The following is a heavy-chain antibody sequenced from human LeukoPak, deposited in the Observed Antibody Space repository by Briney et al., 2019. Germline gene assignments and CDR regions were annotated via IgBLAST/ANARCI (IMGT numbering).Heavy chain of an antibody. CDR2: INPNSGGT. CDR1: GYTFNGFY. CDR3: ARDPPGAAAYYYYGMDV. Sequence: ASVKVSCKASGYTFNGFYLHWVRQAPGQGLEWMGWINPNSGGTNYAQKFQGRVTMTRDTSISTAYMELRSLRSDDTAVYYCARDPPGAAAYYYYGMDVWGQGTTVTVSS. V-gene: IGHV1-2*02. D-gene: IGHD6-13*01. J-gene: IGHJ6*02.